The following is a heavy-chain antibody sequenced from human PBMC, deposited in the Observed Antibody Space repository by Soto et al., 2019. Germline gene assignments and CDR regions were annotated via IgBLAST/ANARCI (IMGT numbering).Heavy chain of an antibody. J-gene: IGHJ4*02. CDR1: GGTFSSYA. Sequence: SVKVSCKASGGTFSSYAISWVRQAPGQGLEWMGGIIPIFGTANYAQKFQGRVTITADESTSTAYMELSSLRSEDTAVYYCASFYCCCFCFSEDSRSSERLLRFDSWGQGTLVTLSS. CDR3: ASFYCCCFCFSEDSRSSERLLRFDS. CDR2: IIPIFGTA. D-gene: IGHD1-26*01. V-gene: IGHV1-69*13.